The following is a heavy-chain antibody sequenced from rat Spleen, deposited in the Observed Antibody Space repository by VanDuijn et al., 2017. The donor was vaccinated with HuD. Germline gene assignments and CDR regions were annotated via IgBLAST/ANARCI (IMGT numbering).Heavy chain of an antibody. J-gene: IGHJ2*01. Sequence: EVQLVESGGALVQPGRSLKLSCAASGFTFTNYDMAWVRQAPTKGLEWVASISTGGGNTYYRDSVKGRFTISRDNPKSTLYLQMDSLRSEDTATYYCARGGMLRPFFFDHWGQGVMVTVSS. CDR2: ISTGGGNT. D-gene: IGHD1-6*01. CDR1: GFTFTNYD. CDR3: ARGGMLRPFFFDH. V-gene: IGHV5S23*01.